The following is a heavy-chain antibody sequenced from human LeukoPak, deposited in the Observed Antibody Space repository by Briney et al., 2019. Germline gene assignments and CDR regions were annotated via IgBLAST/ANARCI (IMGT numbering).Heavy chain of an antibody. Sequence: PGGSLRLSCAASGFTFDYSAMTWVRQAPGRGLQWVSSISFSGDMTFSADSVKGRFTTSRDNSKYTLYLQMNSLRVDDTAIYYCLTDQRGYWGQGTLVTVSS. D-gene: IGHD3-10*01. CDR3: LTDQRGY. J-gene: IGHJ4*02. CDR1: GFTFDYSA. CDR2: ISFSGDMT. V-gene: IGHV3-23*01.